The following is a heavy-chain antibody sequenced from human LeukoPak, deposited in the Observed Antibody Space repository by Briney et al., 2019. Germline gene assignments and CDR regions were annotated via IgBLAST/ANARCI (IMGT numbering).Heavy chain of an antibody. CDR2: MKGTGET. CDR1: GLSFISFA. CDR3: ARASWVSTADAVR. J-gene: IGHJ4*02. Sequence: GGSLRLACAASGLSFISFAMSWVPQAPARGLEWLSSMKGTGETIYADSVRGRCTLFRDGSRNTVYLQLNNLRVEDTAVYYCARASWVSTADAVRWGQGTVVTVSS. V-gene: IGHV3-23*01. D-gene: IGHD3-16*01.